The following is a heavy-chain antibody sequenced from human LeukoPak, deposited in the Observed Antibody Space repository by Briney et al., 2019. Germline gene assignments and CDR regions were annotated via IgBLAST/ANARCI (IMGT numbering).Heavy chain of an antibody. V-gene: IGHV5-51*01. CDR1: GYSFNTYW. Sequence: GESLKISCKASGYSFNTYWIGWVRQLPGKGLECMGIIYPADSDTRYSPSFQGQVTISADRSITTAYLQWSSLKGSDTAMYYCARLYLPYTSAWYGSAFDIWGQGTMVTVSS. J-gene: IGHJ3*02. CDR2: IYPADSDT. CDR3: ARLYLPYTSAWYGSAFDI. D-gene: IGHD6-13*01.